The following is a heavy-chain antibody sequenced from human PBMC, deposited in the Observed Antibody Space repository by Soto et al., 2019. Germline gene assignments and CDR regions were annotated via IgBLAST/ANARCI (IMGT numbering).Heavy chain of an antibody. CDR1: GITFNNAW. CDR2: IKSNIDGGTT. CDR3: TTAPNLYGDPGYYYYYYGMDV. V-gene: IGHV3-15*01. D-gene: IGHD4-17*01. Sequence: EVQLVESGGGLVKPGGSLRLSCAASGITFNNAWMSWVRQTPGKGLEWVGRIKSNIDGGTTDYAAPVKGRFTISRDDSKNTLYLQMNSLKTEDTAVYYCTTAPNLYGDPGYYYYYYGMDVWGQGTTVTVSS. J-gene: IGHJ6*02.